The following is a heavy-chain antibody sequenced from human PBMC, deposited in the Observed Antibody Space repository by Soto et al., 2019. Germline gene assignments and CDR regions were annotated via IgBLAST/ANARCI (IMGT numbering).Heavy chain of an antibody. CDR3: VRFETISPSDFAP. D-gene: IGHD3-3*01. V-gene: IGHV3-21*01. CDR2: ISSDSVYI. J-gene: IGHJ5*02. Sequence: EVQLVESGGGLVKPGGCLRLSCAASGFTFSSYSMNWVRQAPGKGLEWVSSISSDSVYIYHADSVKVRFTTSRDNAKNLLLLHMDSLTVEDTAVYYCVRFETISPSDFAPWGQGTLVTVSS. CDR1: GFTFSSYS.